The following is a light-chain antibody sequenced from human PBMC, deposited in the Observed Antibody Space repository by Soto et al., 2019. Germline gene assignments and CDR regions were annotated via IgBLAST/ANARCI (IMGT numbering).Light chain of an antibody. CDR2: GAS. CDR1: ERLSSVY. CDR3: QQYGGSPRIT. Sequence: EIVMTQSPAILSVSPGESVTLSCRASERLSSVYLAWYQQRPGQPPRLLIYGASNRATGIPDRFSGSGSGTDFTLIINRLEPEDVAIYYCQQYGGSPRITFGQGTRLEIK. V-gene: IGKV3-20*01. J-gene: IGKJ5*01.